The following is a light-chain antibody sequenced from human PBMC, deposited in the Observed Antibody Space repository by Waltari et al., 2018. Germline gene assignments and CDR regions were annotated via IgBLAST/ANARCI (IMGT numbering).Light chain of an antibody. CDR1: QSLGTN. CDR3: QQYYSYPPIT. Sequence: ETVMTQSPATLSVSPGGRATLSCRASQSLGTNLAWYQQKPGQAPRLLIYGASSRATGVPARFSGSGSGTDFTLTISCLQSEDFATYYCQQYYSYPPITFGQGTRLEIK. V-gene: IGKV3-15*01. J-gene: IGKJ5*01. CDR2: GAS.